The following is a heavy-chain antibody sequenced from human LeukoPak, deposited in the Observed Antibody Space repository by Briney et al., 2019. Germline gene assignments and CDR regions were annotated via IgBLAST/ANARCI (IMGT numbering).Heavy chain of an antibody. D-gene: IGHD6-13*01. J-gene: IGHJ4*02. CDR1: GVSISSSNSY. CDR3: ARDVVAAAGSWDY. V-gene: IGHV4-39*07. CDR2: IYTSGST. Sequence: SETLSLTCTVSGVSISSSNSYWGWIRQPPGKGLEWIGSIYTSGSTNYNPSLKSRVTMSVDTSKNQFSLNLSSVTAADTAVYYCARDVVAAAGSWDYWGQGTLVTVSS.